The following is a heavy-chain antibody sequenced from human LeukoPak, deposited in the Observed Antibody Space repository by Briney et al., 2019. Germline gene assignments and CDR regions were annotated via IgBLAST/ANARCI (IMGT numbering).Heavy chain of an antibody. J-gene: IGHJ6*02. CDR3: ATELRNGSGSYNYYYYYGMDV. D-gene: IGHD3-10*01. CDR2: ISAYNGNT. Sequence: ASVKVSCKASGGTFSSYGISWVRQAPGQGLEWMGWISAYNGNTNYAQKLQGRVTVTTDTSTSTAYMELRSLRSDDTAVYYCATELRNGSGSYNYYYYYGMDVWGQGTTVTVSS. CDR1: GGTFSSYG. V-gene: IGHV1-18*01.